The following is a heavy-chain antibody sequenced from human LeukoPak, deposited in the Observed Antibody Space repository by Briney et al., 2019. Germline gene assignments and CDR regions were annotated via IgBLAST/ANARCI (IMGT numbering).Heavy chain of an antibody. CDR1: GFTFSSYA. J-gene: IGHJ4*02. CDR3: ARERSMVRGVADY. D-gene: IGHD3-10*01. Sequence: GGSLRLSCAASGFTFSSYAMHWVRQAPGKGLEWVAVISYDGSNKYYADSVKGRFTISRDNSKNTLYLQMNSLRAEDTAVYYCARERSMVRGVADYWGQGTLVTVSS. V-gene: IGHV3-30-3*01. CDR2: ISYDGSNK.